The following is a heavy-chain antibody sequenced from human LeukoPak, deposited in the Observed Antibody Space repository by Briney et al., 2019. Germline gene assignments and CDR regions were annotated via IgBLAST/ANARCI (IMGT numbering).Heavy chain of an antibody. V-gene: IGHV1-69*05. CDR1: GGTFSSYA. CDR2: IIPIFGTA. Sequence: SVKVSCKASGGTFSSYAISWVRQAPGQGLEWMGGIIPIFGTANYAQKFQGRVTITTDESTSTAYMELSSLRSEDTAVYYCARDRGYCSSTSCSSSQLGWGQGTLVTVSS. D-gene: IGHD2-2*01. CDR3: ARDRGYCSSTSCSSSQLG. J-gene: IGHJ4*02.